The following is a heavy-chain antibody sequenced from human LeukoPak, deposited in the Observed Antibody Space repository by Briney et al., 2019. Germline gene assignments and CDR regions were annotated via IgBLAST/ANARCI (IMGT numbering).Heavy chain of an antibody. V-gene: IGHV4-59*12. CDR1: GGSISSYY. Sequence: PSETLSLTCTVSGGSISSYYWSWIRQPPGKGLEWIGYIYYSGSTNYNPSLKSRVTMSVDTSKNQFSLKLSSVTAADTAVYYCARAPVSAMEYYYYGMDVWGQGTTVTVSS. CDR2: IYYSGST. D-gene: IGHD5-18*01. J-gene: IGHJ6*02. CDR3: ARAPVSAMEYYYYGMDV.